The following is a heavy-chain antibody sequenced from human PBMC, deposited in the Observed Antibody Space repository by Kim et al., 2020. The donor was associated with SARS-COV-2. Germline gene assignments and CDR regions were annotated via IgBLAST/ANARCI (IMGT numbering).Heavy chain of an antibody. CDR2: VSYDGNYK. V-gene: IGHV3-30*03. CDR1: GFNFSTYG. D-gene: IGHD6-19*01. Sequence: GGSLRLSCAASGFNFSTYGMHWVRQAPGKGLEWVAFVSYDGNYKYYADSVKGRSTISRDNSKNTLYLQMNTLRPEDMAVYFCARGAVAGLDAFGSRGQGTLVTVSS. J-gene: IGHJ4*02. CDR3: ARGAVAGLDAFGS.